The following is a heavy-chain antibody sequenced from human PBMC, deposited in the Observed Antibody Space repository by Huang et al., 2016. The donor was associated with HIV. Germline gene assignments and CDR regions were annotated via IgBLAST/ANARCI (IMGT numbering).Heavy chain of an antibody. D-gene: IGHD1-26*01. CDR3: ARERFGHSYSLRAFDV. Sequence: VQLVESGGGLVKPGGSLRLSCEASGFRFSGYSMNWVRQAPGEGLEWVAYISSGITPVYYADSVKGRFTISRDNARNSLFLQMNSLRVEDTAIYYCARERFGHSYSLRAFDVWGQGTLVTVSA. CDR2: ISSGITPV. J-gene: IGHJ3*01. CDR1: GFRFSGYS. V-gene: IGHV3-48*01.